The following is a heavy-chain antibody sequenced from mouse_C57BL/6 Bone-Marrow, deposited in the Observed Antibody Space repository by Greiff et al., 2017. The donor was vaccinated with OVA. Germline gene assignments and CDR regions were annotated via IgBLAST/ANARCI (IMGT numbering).Heavy chain of an antibody. D-gene: IGHD2-3*01. CDR3: ERRGYDGYYVWYFDV. CDR1: GFTFTDYN. V-gene: IGHV1-18*01. CDR2: INPNNGGT. J-gene: IGHJ1*03. Sequence: VQLKESGPELVKPGASVKIPCKASGFTFTDYNMDWVKQSHGKSLEWIGDINPNNGGTIYNQKFKGKATLTVDKSSSTAYMELRSLTSEDTAVYYCERRGYDGYYVWYFDVWDTGTTVTVSS.